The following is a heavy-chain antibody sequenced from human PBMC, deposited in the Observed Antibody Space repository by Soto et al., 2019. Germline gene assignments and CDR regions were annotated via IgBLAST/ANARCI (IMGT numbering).Heavy chain of an antibody. J-gene: IGHJ5*02. CDR2: IYYRGNT. Sequence: PSETLSLTCSVSGDSINSDNYYWGWIRQPPGKGLEWIGSIYYRGNTYYNPSLKTRVTISRDTSKNQFSLKLNSVTAADTAVYYCAREMGTWLSNAVLDPWGLGTLVTVSS. D-gene: IGHD1-1*01. CDR3: AREMGTWLSNAVLDP. CDR1: GDSINSDNYY. V-gene: IGHV4-39*07.